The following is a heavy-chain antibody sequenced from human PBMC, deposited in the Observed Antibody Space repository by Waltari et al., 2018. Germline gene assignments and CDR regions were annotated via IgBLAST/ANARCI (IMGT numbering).Heavy chain of an antibody. CDR1: GFTFSSYA. CDR3: TNSYGDYADYFDY. D-gene: IGHD4-17*01. CDR2: ISGSGGST. J-gene: IGHJ4*02. Sequence: EVQLLESGGGLVQPGGSLRLSCAASGFTFSSYAMSWVRQAPGKGLEWVSAISGSGGSTYYADSVKGRFTISRDNSKNTLYLQMNSLRAEDTAVYYCTNSYGDYADYFDYWGQGTLVTVSS. V-gene: IGHV3-23*01.